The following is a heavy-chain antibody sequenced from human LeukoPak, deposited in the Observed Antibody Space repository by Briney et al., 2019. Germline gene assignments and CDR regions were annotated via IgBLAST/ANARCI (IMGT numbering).Heavy chain of an antibody. CDR3: AKGGHSSGWFNWFDP. Sequence: SETLSLTCTVSGGSLNSYYWNWIRQSPGKGLEWIGYVFYTGSTNCNPSLKSRVTISADTSKNLFSLKLKSVTAADTAIYYCAKGGHSSGWFNWFDPWGQGALVIVSS. D-gene: IGHD6-19*01. CDR1: GGSLNSYY. CDR2: VFYTGST. V-gene: IGHV4-59*01. J-gene: IGHJ5*02.